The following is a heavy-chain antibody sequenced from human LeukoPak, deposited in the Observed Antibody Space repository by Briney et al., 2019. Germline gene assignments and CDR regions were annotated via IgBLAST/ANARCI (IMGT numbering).Heavy chain of an antibody. CDR3: AREANYYGSGSYYPPDY. CDR2: ISAYNGNT. D-gene: IGHD3-10*01. V-gene: IGHV1-18*01. Sequence: GASVKVSCKASSYTFTSYGIGWVRQAPGQGLEWMGWISAYNGNTNYAQKLRGRVTMTTDTSTSTAYMELRSLRSDDTAVYYCAREANYYGSGSYYPPDYWGQGTLVTVSS. CDR1: SYTFTSYG. J-gene: IGHJ4*02.